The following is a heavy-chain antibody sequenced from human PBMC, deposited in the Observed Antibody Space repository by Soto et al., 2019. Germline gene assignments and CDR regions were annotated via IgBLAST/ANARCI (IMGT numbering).Heavy chain of an antibody. CDR3: AKGPLRFPDYGDYAEYSYGMDV. CDR1: GFTFSSYW. Sequence: PGGSLRLSCAASGFTFSSYWMHWVRQAPGKGLVWVSRINSDGSTTTYADSVKGRFTISRDNAKNSLYLQMNSLRAEDTAVYYCAKGPLRFPDYGDYAEYSYGMDVWGQGTTVTVSS. V-gene: IGHV3-74*01. J-gene: IGHJ6*02. CDR2: INSDGSTT. D-gene: IGHD4-17*01.